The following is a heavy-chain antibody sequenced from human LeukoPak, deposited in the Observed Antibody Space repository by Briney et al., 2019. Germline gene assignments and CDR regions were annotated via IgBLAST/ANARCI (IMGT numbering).Heavy chain of an antibody. Sequence: GGSLRLSCAASGFTFSSYWMSWVHQAPGKGLEWVAVISYDGSNKYYADSVKGRFTISRDNSKNTLYLQMNSLRAEDTAVYYCARDYSSGWSRPYYYYYMDVWGKGTTVTVSS. CDR2: ISYDGSNK. D-gene: IGHD6-19*01. CDR3: ARDYSSGWSRPYYYYYMDV. J-gene: IGHJ6*03. V-gene: IGHV3-30*03. CDR1: GFTFSSYW.